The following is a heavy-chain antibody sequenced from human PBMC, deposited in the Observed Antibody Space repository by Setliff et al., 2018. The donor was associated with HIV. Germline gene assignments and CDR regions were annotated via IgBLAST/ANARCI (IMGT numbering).Heavy chain of an antibody. Sequence: PSETLSLTCTVSGGSISSGDYYWSWIRQPPGKGLEWIGYIYYSGSTYYNPSLKSRVTISVDTSKNQFSLKLSSVTAADTAVYYCARWTLVPAAHTFDYWGQGTLVTVSS. CDR3: ARWTLVPAAHTFDY. V-gene: IGHV4-30-4*08. J-gene: IGHJ4*02. CDR2: IYYSGST. CDR1: GGSISSGDYY. D-gene: IGHD2-2*01.